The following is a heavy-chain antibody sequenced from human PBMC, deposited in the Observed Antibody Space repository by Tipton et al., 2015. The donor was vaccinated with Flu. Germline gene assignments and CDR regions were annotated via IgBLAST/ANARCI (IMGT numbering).Heavy chain of an antibody. V-gene: IGHV4-39*07. CDR3: ARELMITFGGVHKGVFAY. J-gene: IGHJ4*02. Sequence: TLSLTCSVSGGSIRSSSDHWGWVRQPPGKGLEWIGSIYYSGSTYCNPSLKSRVTISEDTSKNQFSLKLSSVTAADTAVYYCARELMITFGGVHKGVFAYWGQGTLVTVPS. D-gene: IGHD3-16*01. CDR2: IYYSGST. CDR1: GGSIRSSSDH.